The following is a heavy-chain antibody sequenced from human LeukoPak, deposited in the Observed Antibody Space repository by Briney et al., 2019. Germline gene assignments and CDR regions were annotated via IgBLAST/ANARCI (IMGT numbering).Heavy chain of an antibody. Sequence: HGESLKISCKGSGYSFTSYWIGWVRQMPGKGLEWMGIIYPGDSDTRYSPSFQGQVTISADKSISTAYLQWSSLKASDTAMYYCARHPVAWTDAFDIWGQGTMVTVSS. CDR1: GYSFTSYW. J-gene: IGHJ3*02. V-gene: IGHV5-51*01. CDR2: IYPGDSDT. CDR3: ARHPVAWTDAFDI. D-gene: IGHD3/OR15-3a*01.